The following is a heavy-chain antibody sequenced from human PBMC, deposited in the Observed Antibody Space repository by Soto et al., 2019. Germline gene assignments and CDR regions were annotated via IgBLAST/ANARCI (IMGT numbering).Heavy chain of an antibody. D-gene: IGHD6-19*01. CDR2: INGDGSTT. V-gene: IGHV3-74*01. Sequence: GGSLRLSCAASGFTFSSYWMHWVRQAPGKGLVWVSHINGDGSTTNYADSVKGRFTISRDNAKNTLYLQMNSLRAEDTAVYYCARSLWAVAGIWGQGTLVTVSS. CDR3: ARSLWAVAGI. CDR1: GFTFSSYW. J-gene: IGHJ4*02.